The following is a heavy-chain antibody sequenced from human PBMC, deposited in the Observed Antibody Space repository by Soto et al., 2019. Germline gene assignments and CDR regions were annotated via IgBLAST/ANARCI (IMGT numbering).Heavy chain of an antibody. CDR1: GGSINNYY. CDR3: ARAKGGDKPEGAFDI. Sequence: TETLSLTCTVSGGSINNYYWTWIRQPPGKGLEWIGYVYFRGDTNSSPSLKSRVTISMDTSKNQFSLKLSSVTAADTAVFYCARAKGGDKPEGAFDIWGQGKMVTVSS. J-gene: IGHJ3*02. V-gene: IGHV4-59*01. CDR2: VYFRGDT. D-gene: IGHD2-21*01.